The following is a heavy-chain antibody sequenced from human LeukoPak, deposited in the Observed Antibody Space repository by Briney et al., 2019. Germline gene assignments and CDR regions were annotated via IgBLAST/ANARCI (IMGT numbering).Heavy chain of an antibody. J-gene: IGHJ4*02. CDR3: ARASYSSGWYAGYFDY. CDR2: IWYDGSNK. CDR1: GFTFSSYG. V-gene: IGHV3-33*01. Sequence: PGGSLRLSCAASGFTFSSYGMHWVRQAPGKGLEWVAVIWYDGSNKYYADSVKGRFTISRDNSKNTLYLQMNSLRAEDTAVYYCARASYSSGWYAGYFDYWGQGTLVTVSS. D-gene: IGHD6-19*01.